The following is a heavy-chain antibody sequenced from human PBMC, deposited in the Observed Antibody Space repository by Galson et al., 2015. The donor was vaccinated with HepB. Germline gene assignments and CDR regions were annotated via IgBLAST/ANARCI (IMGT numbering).Heavy chain of an antibody. V-gene: IGHV3-30*04. CDR2: ISYDGSNK. CDR3: ARALLGYCSGGGCYSLPY. D-gene: IGHD2-15*01. CDR1: GFTFSSYA. Sequence: SLRLSCAASGFTFSSYAMHWVRQAPGKGLEWVAVISYDGSNKYYADSVKGRYTISRDDAKNSLYLQMNSLRDEDTAVYYCARALLGYCSGGGCYSLPYWGQGTLVTVSS. J-gene: IGHJ4*02.